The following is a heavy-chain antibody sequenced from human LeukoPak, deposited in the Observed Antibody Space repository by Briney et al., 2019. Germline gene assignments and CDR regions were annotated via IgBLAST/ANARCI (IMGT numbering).Heavy chain of an antibody. J-gene: IGHJ5*01. CDR1: GFMFRIYG. V-gene: IGHV3-30*03. CDR2: ISHDGNNK. Sequence: GGSLRLSCAASGFMFRIYGIQWVRQAPGKGLEWVALISHDGNNKEYGDSVRGRFTISRDNAKNLLYLQMKSLRAEDTAIYYCARDGGGYDSWGQGTLVTVSS. D-gene: IGHD5-24*01. CDR3: ARDGGGYDS.